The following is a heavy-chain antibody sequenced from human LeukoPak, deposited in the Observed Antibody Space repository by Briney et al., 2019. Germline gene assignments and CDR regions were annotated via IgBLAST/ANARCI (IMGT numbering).Heavy chain of an antibody. D-gene: IGHD1-1*01. CDR2: INHSGST. Sequence: SETLSLTCAVYGGSFSGYYWSWIRQPPGKGLEWIGEINHSGSTNYNPSLKSRVTISVDTSKNQFALKLSSVTAADTAVYYCARGRRNYYYYYGMDVWGKGTTVTASS. J-gene: IGHJ6*04. V-gene: IGHV4-34*01. CDR1: GGSFSGYY. CDR3: ARGRRNYYYYYGMDV.